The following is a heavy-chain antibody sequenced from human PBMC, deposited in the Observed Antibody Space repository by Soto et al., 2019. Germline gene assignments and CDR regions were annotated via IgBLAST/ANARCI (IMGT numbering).Heavy chain of an antibody. J-gene: IGHJ4*02. CDR2: IWFEGSNQ. CDR1: GFMFSGHA. Sequence: QVQLVESGGGVVQPGRSLRLCCTASGFMFSGHAMHWVRQSPGKGLEWLAIIWFEGSNQYYADSVKGRFTISRDNSNNTLFLQMNSLRAEDTGVYYCARDRNYGGTSPYFDYWGQGIQVTVSS. CDR3: ARDRNYGGTSPYFDY. V-gene: IGHV3-33*01. D-gene: IGHD4-17*01.